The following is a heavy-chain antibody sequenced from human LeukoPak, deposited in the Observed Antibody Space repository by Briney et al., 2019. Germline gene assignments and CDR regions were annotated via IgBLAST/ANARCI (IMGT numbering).Heavy chain of an antibody. Sequence: GGSLRLSCAASGFTFDDYRLSWVRQAPGKGLEGVSTINWNGGSTGYADSVKGRFTISRDNAKNSLYLQMNSLRAEDTALYYCARVSDISVAAYFDSWGQGTLVTVSS. CDR2: INWNGGST. V-gene: IGHV3-20*04. CDR1: GFTFDDYR. CDR3: ARVSDISVAAYFDS. J-gene: IGHJ4*02. D-gene: IGHD6-19*01.